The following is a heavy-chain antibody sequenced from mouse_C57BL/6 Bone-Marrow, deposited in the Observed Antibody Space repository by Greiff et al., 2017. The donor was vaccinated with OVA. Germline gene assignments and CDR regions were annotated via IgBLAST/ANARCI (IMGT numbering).Heavy chain of an antibody. D-gene: IGHD1-1*01. CDR3: VRGSGSSPWYFDV. CDR1: GFSFNTYA. Sequence: EVQVVESGGGLVQPKGSLKLSCAASGFSFNTYAMNWVRQAPGKGLEWVARIRSKSNNYATYYADSVKDRFTISRDDSESMLYLQMNNLKTEDTAMYYCVRGSGSSPWYFDVWGTGTTVTVSS. CDR2: IRSKSNNYAT. V-gene: IGHV10-1*01. J-gene: IGHJ1*03.